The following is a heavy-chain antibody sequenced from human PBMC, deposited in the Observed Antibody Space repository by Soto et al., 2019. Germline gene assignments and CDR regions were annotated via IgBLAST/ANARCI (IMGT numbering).Heavy chain of an antibody. CDR3: ARAGYPLGAFDI. CDR2: IYSGGST. V-gene: IGHV3-53*01. CDR1: GFTVSSKY. Sequence: GGSLRLSCAASGFTVSSKYMSWVRQAPGKGLEWVSGIYSGGSTYYEDSVKGRFTISSDNSKKTLYLQMNSLRAEDTAVYYCARAGYPLGAFDIWGQGTMVTVSS. D-gene: IGHD6-13*01. J-gene: IGHJ3*02.